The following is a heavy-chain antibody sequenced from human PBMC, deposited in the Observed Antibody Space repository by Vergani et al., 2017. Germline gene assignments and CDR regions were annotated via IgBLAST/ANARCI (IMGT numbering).Heavy chain of an antibody. CDR1: GGSISSGHYY. J-gene: IGHJ3*02. D-gene: IGHD2-2*01. CDR3: ARETCSSTSCLYLGVAFDI. Sequence: QVQLQESGPGLVKPSQTLSLTCPVSGGSISSGHYYWSWIRRPPGKGLEWIGHIYYSGRTYYKSSLKSRVTISVDTSNNQFSLKLSSVTAADTAVYYCARETCSSTSCLYLGVAFDIWGQGTMVTVSS. CDR2: IYYSGRT. V-gene: IGHV4-30-4*01.